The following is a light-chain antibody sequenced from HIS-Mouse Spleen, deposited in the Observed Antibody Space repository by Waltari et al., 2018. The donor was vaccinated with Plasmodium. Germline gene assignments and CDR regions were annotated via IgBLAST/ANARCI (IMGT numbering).Light chain of an antibody. CDR1: KLGYKY. CDR3: QAWDSSTVV. Sequence: SYELTQPPSVSVSPGQTASITCSGDKLGYKYACWYQQKPGQSPVLVIYQDSKRPSGIAAGFSGFNSGNPATLTISGTQAMDEADDYCQAWDSSTVVFGGGTKLTVL. CDR2: QDS. J-gene: IGLJ2*01. V-gene: IGLV3-1*01.